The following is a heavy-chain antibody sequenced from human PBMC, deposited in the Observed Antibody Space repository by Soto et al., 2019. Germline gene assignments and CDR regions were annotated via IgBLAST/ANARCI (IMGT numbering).Heavy chain of an antibody. J-gene: IGHJ4*02. CDR2: ISVYNGNT. CDR3: ARSGSSWNLREFDY. D-gene: IGHD6-13*01. V-gene: IGHV1-18*01. CDR1: DYTFTSYG. Sequence: ASVKVSCKASDYTFTSYGIVWVRQAPGQGLEWIGWISVYNGNTNYAQKFRGRATMTTDISTTTAYMEMRSLRSDDTAVYYCARSGSSWNLREFDYWGQGTLVTVYS.